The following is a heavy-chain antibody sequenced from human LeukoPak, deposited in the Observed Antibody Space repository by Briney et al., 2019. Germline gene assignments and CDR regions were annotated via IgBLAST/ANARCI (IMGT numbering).Heavy chain of an antibody. D-gene: IGHD3-10*01. CDR2: IVVGSGNT. CDR1: GFTFTSSA. J-gene: IGHJ5*02. Sequence: SVKVSCKASGFTFTSSAMQWVRQARGQRLEWIGWIVVGSGNTNYAQKFQERVTITRDMSTSTAYMELSSLRSEDTAVYYCAASFPRSYYYGSGSNNWFDPWGQGTLVTVSP. CDR3: AASFPRSYYYGSGSNNWFDP. V-gene: IGHV1-58*02.